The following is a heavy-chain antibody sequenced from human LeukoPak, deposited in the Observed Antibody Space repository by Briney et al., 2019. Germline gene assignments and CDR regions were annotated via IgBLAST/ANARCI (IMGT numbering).Heavy chain of an antibody. CDR1: GGSFSGYY. CDR2: INHSGST. V-gene: IGHV4-34*01. CDR3: ARGIWAYYFDY. D-gene: IGHD7-27*01. Sequence: SETLSLTCAVYGGSFSGYYWSWIRQPPGKGLEWIGEINHSGSTNYNPSLKSRVTISVDTSKNQFSLKLSSVTAADTAVYYCARGIWAYYFDYWGQGTLVTVSS. J-gene: IGHJ4*02.